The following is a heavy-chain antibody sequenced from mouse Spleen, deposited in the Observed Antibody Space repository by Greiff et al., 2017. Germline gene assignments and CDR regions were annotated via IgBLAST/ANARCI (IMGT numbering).Heavy chain of an antibody. CDR1: GFNIKDYY. J-gene: IGHJ2*01. V-gene: IGHV14-4*02. Sequence: EVQLQQSGAELVRSGASVKLSCTASGFNIKDYYMHWVKQRPEQGLEWIGWIDPENGDTEYAPKFQGKATMTADTSSNTAYLQLSSLTSEDTAVYYCNARVGYYPFDYWGQGTTLTVSS. D-gene: IGHD2-3*01. CDR2: IDPENGDT. CDR3: NARVGYYPFDY.